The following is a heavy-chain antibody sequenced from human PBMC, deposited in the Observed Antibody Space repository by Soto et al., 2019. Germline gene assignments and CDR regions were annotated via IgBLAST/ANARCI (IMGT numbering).Heavy chain of an antibody. CDR3: AKGVPGIAVAGTGYFQH. V-gene: IGHV3-74*01. Sequence: GGSLRLSCAASGFTFRSYWMQWVRQAPGKGLVWVSWINSDGSSTRYADSVKGRFTISRDNAKNTLYLQMNSPRAEDTAVYYCAKGVPGIAVAGTGYFQHWGQGTLVTVSS. CDR1: GFTFRSYW. J-gene: IGHJ1*01. D-gene: IGHD6-19*01. CDR2: INSDGSST.